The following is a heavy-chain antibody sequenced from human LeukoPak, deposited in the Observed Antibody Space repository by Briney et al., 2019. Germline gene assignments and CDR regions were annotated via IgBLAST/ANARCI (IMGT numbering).Heavy chain of an antibody. CDR2: INPNSGGT. V-gene: IGHV1-2*06. CDR3: ARGQWELLRGGDY. Sequence: GASVRVSCEAPGYTFTGYYMHWVRQAPGQGLECMGRINPNSGGTNYAQKFQGRVTMTRDTSISTAHMELSRLRSDDTAVYYCARGQWELLRGGDYWGQGTLVTVSS. D-gene: IGHD1-26*01. J-gene: IGHJ4*02. CDR1: GYTFTGYY.